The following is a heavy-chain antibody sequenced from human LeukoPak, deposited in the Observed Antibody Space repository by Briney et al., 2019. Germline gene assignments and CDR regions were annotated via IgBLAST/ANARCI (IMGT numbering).Heavy chain of an antibody. D-gene: IGHD4-17*01. CDR3: ALGGIDYGDPYYFDY. Sequence: PGRSLRLSCAASGFTFSSYGMHWVRQAPGKGLEWVAVISYDGSNKYYADSVKGRFTISRDNSKNTLYLQMNSLRAEDTAVYYCALGGIDYGDPYYFDYWGQGTLVTVSS. J-gene: IGHJ4*02. CDR1: GFTFSSYG. V-gene: IGHV3-30*03. CDR2: ISYDGSNK.